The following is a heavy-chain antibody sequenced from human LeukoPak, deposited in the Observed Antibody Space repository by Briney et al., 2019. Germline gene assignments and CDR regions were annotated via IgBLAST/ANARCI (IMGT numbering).Heavy chain of an antibody. CDR3: ARGYYDYVWGSYRSNKDDAFDI. CDR1: GGTFTSYA. D-gene: IGHD3-16*02. J-gene: IGHJ3*02. V-gene: IGHV1-69*05. Sequence: ASVKVSCKASGGTFTSYAITWVRQAPGPGLEWMGRIIPIFGTANYAQKFQGRVTITTHESTSTAYMELSSLRSEDTAVDYCARGYYDYVWGSYRSNKDDAFDIWGQGTMVTVSS. CDR2: IIPIFGTA.